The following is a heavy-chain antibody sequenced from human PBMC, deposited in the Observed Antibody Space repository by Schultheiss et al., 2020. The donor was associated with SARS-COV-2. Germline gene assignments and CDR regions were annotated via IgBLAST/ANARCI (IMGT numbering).Heavy chain of an antibody. CDR2: IYYSGST. J-gene: IGHJ5*02. CDR1: GGSVSSDSYY. CDR3: ARSPLYSYGDYGMNFFDP. V-gene: IGHV4-61*01. D-gene: IGHD4-17*01. Sequence: GSLRLSCTVSGGSVSSDSYYWSWIRQPPGKGLEWIGYIYYSGSTNYNPSLKSRVTISVDTSKNQFSLTLTSVTPADTAMYYCARSPLYSYGDYGMNFFDPWGQGTMVTVSS.